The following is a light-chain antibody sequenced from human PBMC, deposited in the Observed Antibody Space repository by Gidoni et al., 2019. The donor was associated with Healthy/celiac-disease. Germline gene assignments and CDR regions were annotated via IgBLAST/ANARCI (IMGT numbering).Light chain of an antibody. CDR3: MQALQTPIFT. CDR2: LGS. V-gene: IGKV2-28*01. CDR1: QSLLHSNGYNY. Sequence: IVMTQSPLSLPVTPGEPDSISCRSSQSLLHSNGYNYLDWYLQKPGQSPQLLIYLGSNRASGVPDRFSGSGSGTDFTLKISRVEAEDVGVYYCMQALQTPIFTFGPGTKVDIK. J-gene: IGKJ3*01.